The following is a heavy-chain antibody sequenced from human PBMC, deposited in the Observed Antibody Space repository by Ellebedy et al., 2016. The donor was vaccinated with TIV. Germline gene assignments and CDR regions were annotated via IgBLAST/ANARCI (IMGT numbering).Heavy chain of an antibody. CDR2: IGRSSSTI. CDR3: ARLGYSYGDYYFDY. CDR1: GFTFSSYS. D-gene: IGHD5-18*01. V-gene: IGHV3-48*04. Sequence: GGSLRLSCAASGFTFSSYSMNWVRQAPGRGLEWVSYIGRSSSTIYYADSVKGRFTISRDNAKNSLYLQMNSLRAEDTAVYYCARLGYSYGDYYFDYWGQGTLVTVSS. J-gene: IGHJ4*02.